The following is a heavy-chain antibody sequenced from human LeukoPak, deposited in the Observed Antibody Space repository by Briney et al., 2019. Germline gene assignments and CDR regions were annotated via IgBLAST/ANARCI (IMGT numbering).Heavy chain of an antibody. CDR3: ARNGTNNYFDY. CDR2: IYHSGST. V-gene: IGHV4-38-2*01. CDR1: GFSISSGYY. Sequence: SATLSLTCATSGFSISSGYYWGWIRQPPGEGLEWIGSIYHSGSTHYNPSLKSRVTISVDTSKSQFSMKLSSVTAADTAVYYCARNGTNNYFDYWGQGTLVTVSS. J-gene: IGHJ4*02. D-gene: IGHD2-2*01.